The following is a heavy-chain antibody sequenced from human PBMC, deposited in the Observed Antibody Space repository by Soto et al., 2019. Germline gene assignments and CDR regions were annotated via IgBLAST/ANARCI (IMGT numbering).Heavy chain of an antibody. V-gene: IGHV4-30-2*01. Sequence: SETLSLTCAVSGGSIGSGGYSWSWIRQPPGKGLEWIGYIYHSGSTYYNPSLKSRVTISVDRSKNQFSLKLSSVTAADTAVYYCARTGSYSNWFDPWGQGTLVTVSS. CDR2: IYHSGST. CDR3: ARTGSYSNWFDP. J-gene: IGHJ5*02. D-gene: IGHD3-10*01. CDR1: GGSIGSGGYS.